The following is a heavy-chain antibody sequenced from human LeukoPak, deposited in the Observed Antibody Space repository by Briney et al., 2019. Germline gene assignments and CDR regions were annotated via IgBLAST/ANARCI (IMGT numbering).Heavy chain of an antibody. D-gene: IGHD6-13*01. CDR1: GFTFSSYA. CDR2: ISYDGSNK. CDR3: ARDVIAAADYGMDV. Sequence: PGRSLRLSCAASGFTFSSYAMHWVRQAPGKGLEWVAVISYDGSNKYYADSVKGRFTISRDNSKNTLYLQMNSLRAEDTAAYYCARDVIAAADYGMDVWGQGTTVTVSS. V-gene: IGHV3-30*04. J-gene: IGHJ6*02.